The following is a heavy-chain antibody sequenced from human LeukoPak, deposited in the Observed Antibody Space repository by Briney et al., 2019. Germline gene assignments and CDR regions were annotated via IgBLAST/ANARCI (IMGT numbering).Heavy chain of an antibody. CDR3: VKDQSSSGYYYHFDY. J-gene: IGHJ4*02. CDR2: ISWDGGST. Sequence: PGGSLRLSCAASGFTFDDYAMHWVRQAPGKGLEWVSLISWDGGSTYYADSVKGRFTISRDNSKNSLYLQMNSLRAEDTALYYCVKDQSSSGYYYHFDYWGQGTLVTASS. V-gene: IGHV3-43D*04. D-gene: IGHD3-22*01. CDR1: GFTFDDYA.